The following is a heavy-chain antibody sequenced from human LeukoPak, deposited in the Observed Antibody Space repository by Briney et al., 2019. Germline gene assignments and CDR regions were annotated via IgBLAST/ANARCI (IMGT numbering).Heavy chain of an antibody. D-gene: IGHD1-7*01. J-gene: IGHJ4*02. Sequence: GESLKISCKGSGYNFATYWIGWVRQMPGKGLEWMGLIYPGNSVTRVSPFLQGQVTISVDKSISTASLQWSSLKASDTAMYYCATGLNGNYYFDHWGQGALVTVSS. CDR2: IYPGNSVT. CDR3: ATGLNGNYYFDH. V-gene: IGHV5-51*01. CDR1: GYNFATYW.